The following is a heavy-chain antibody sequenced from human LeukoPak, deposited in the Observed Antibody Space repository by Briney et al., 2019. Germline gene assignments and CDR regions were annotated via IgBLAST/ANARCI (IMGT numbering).Heavy chain of an antibody. J-gene: IGHJ5*02. CDR1: GFTFTNYA. CDR2: ISGSEEST. D-gene: IGHD4-17*01. V-gene: IGHV3-23*01. CDR3: AKGGYNGDWPMRFDP. Sequence: PGGSLRLSCAVSGFTFTNYAMSWVRQAPGKGLEWVSSISGSEESTYYAASVKGRFTISRATSNNTLYLQMNTLRAGDTAIYYCAKGGYNGDWPMRFDPWGQGTLVTVSS.